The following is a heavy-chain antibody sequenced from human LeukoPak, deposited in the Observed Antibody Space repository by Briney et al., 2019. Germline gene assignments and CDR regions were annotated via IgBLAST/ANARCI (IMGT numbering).Heavy chain of an antibody. V-gene: IGHV4-39*01. CDR3: ARLGSSWYNWFDP. Sequence: SETLSLTCTVSGGSISSSSYSWGWIRQPPGKGLEWIGSIYYSGSTYYNPSLKSRVTISVDTSKNQFSLKLSSVTAADTAVYYCARLGSSWYNWFDPWGQGTLVTVSS. J-gene: IGHJ5*02. CDR2: IYYSGST. CDR1: GGSISSSSYS. D-gene: IGHD6-13*01.